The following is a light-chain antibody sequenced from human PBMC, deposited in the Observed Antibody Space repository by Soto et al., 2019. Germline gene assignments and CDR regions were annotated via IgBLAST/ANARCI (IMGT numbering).Light chain of an antibody. V-gene: IGKV3-15*01. CDR3: QQYNNWPPGVSLT. Sequence: EIVMTQSPATLSVSPGERATLSCRASQSVSSNLAWYQQKPGQAPRLLIYGASTRATGIPARFSGSGCGAEFTLTISSLQSEDFAVYYCQQYNNWPPGVSLTFGGGTKVEIK. J-gene: IGKJ4*01. CDR2: GAS. CDR1: QSVSSN.